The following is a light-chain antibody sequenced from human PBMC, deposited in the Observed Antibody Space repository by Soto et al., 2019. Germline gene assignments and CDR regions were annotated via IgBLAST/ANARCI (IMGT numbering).Light chain of an antibody. CDR1: QSVLYSSNNKNY. J-gene: IGKJ4*01. V-gene: IGKV4-1*01. CDR3: QQYAASPRT. Sequence: DIVMTQSPDSLAVSLGERATINCKSSQSVLYSSNNKNYLAWYQQKPGQPPKLLIYWASTRESGVPDRFSGSGSGTDFTLTINRLEPEDFAVYYCQQYAASPRTFGGGTKVDIK. CDR2: WAS.